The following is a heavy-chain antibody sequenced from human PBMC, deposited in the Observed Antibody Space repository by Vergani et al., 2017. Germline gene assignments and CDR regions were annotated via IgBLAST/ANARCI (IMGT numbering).Heavy chain of an antibody. CDR1: GFTFDDYA. CDR3: AKDHYDFWSGYPNLSPFDL. Sequence: EVQLVESGGGLVQPGRSLRLSCAASGFTFDDYAMHWVRQAPGKGREWVSGMSWNSGSIGYADSVKGRFTISRDNAKNSLYLQMNSLRAEDTALYYCAKDHYDFWSGYPNLSPFDLWGRGTLVTVSS. CDR2: MSWNSGSI. J-gene: IGHJ2*01. D-gene: IGHD3-3*01. V-gene: IGHV3-9*01.